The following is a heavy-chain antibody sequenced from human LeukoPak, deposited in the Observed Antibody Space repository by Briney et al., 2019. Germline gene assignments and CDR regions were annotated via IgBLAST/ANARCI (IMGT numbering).Heavy chain of an antibody. CDR2: IYYSGCT. CDR3: ARDEQQLVHDAFDI. J-gene: IGHJ3*02. V-gene: IGHV4-31*03. CDR1: GGSISSGGYY. D-gene: IGHD6-13*01. Sequence: SQTLSLTCTVSGGSISSGGYYWSWIRQHPGKGLEWIGYIYYSGCTYYNPSLKSRVTISVDTSKNQFSLKLSSVTAADTAVYYCARDEQQLVHDAFDIWGQGTMVTVSS.